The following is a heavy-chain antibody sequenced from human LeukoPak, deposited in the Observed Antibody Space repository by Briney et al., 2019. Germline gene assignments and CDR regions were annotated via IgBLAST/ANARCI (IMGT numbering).Heavy chain of an antibody. V-gene: IGHV1-18*01. Sequence: ASVKVSCKASGYTFTSYGISWVRQAPGQGLEWMAWISAYNGNTNYAQKVQGRVTMTTGTSTSTAYMDLRSLRSDDTAVYYCARDLRYSSGWYHDAFDIWGQGTMVTVSP. CDR3: ARDLRYSSGWYHDAFDI. J-gene: IGHJ3*02. CDR1: GYTFTSYG. CDR2: ISAYNGNT. D-gene: IGHD6-19*01.